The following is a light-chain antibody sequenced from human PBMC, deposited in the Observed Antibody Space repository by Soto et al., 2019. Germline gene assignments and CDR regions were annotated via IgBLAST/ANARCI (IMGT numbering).Light chain of an antibody. CDR2: EVS. V-gene: IGLV2-14*01. CDR3: SSKRTTASLV. Sequence: QSALTQPASVSGSPGQTNTISCTGTSSDVGAYNYVSWYQQHPGKAPKLMIYEVSNRPSGVSDRFSGSKSGNTASLTISGLQAADEADYYCSSKRTTASLVFGTGTKVTVL. J-gene: IGLJ1*01. CDR1: SSDVGAYNY.